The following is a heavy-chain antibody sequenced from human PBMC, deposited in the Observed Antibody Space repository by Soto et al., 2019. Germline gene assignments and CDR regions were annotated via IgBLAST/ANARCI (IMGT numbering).Heavy chain of an antibody. V-gene: IGHV3-7*01. Sequence: GGSLRLSCAVSGFTFASYWMNWVRLIPGKGLEWVAYIKPDGSATYYVDSVKGRFTISRDNAKNSLYLQMNSLRVEDTSVYYCARAGYCGPGCYYYFDYWGQGTLVTV. CDR3: ARAGYCGPGCYYYFDY. CDR1: GFTFASYW. J-gene: IGHJ4*02. D-gene: IGHD2-21*02. CDR2: IKPDGSAT.